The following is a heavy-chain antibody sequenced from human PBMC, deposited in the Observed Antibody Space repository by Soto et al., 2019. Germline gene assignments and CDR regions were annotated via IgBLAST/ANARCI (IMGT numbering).Heavy chain of an antibody. J-gene: IGHJ4*02. CDR2: ISGKNGNT. D-gene: IGHD4-17*01. V-gene: IGHV1-18*04. Sequence: ASVKVSCKASGYSFSDFGITWVRQAPGQGLEWMGWISGKNGNTNYAQKVQGRVTLTADTSTSTAYMEMRALTSDDTATYYCARSDYYEDTGTFEYWGQGTPVTVYS. CDR3: ARSDYYEDTGTFEY. CDR1: GYSFSDFG.